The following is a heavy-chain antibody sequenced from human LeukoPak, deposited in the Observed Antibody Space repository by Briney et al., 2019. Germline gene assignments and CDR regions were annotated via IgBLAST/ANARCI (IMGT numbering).Heavy chain of an antibody. J-gene: IGHJ4*02. CDR1: GGSISSGGYS. Sequence: SETLSLTCAVSGGSISSGGYSWSWIRQPPGKGLEWIGSIYSSGSTYYNPSLRSRVTISVDTSKNQFSLKLSSVTAADTAVYYCAKGRRIVATTPFDYWGQGTLVTVSS. CDR2: IYSSGST. V-gene: IGHV4-39*07. CDR3: AKGRRIVATTPFDY. D-gene: IGHD5-12*01.